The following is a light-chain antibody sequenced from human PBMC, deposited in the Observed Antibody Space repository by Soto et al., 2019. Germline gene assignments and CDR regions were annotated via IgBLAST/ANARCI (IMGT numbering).Light chain of an antibody. J-gene: IGLJ1*01. CDR2: EVN. CDR1: STDVGGYDY. CDR3: TSYAGGNNV. V-gene: IGLV2-8*01. Sequence: QSALTQPPSASGSPGQSVTISCTGTSTDVGGYDYVSWYQQHPGKVPKLMIYEVNKRPSGVPDRFSGSKSGNTASLTVSGLQPEDEADYYCTSYAGGNNVFGTGIKLTVL.